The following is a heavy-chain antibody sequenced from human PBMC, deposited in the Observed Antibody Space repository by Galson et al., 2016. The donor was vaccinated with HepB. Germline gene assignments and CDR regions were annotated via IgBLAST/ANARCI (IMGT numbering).Heavy chain of an antibody. CDR3: AKGRSVIAAAGLNY. Sequence: SLRLSCAASGFTFKNYDMNWVRQAPGKGREWVSVVSGSGDNTYYADSVQGRLTISRDTSNNTLFLQMNSLRVEDTAVYYCAKGRSVIAAAGLNYWGQGSLVTVSS. V-gene: IGHV3-23*01. CDR2: VSGSGDNT. CDR1: GFTFKNYD. D-gene: IGHD6-13*01. J-gene: IGHJ4*02.